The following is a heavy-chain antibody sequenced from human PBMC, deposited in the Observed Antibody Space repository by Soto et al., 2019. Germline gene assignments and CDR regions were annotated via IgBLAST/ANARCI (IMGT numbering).Heavy chain of an antibody. CDR1: GGSFSGYY. V-gene: IGHV4-34*01. D-gene: IGHD4-17*01. CDR2: INHSGST. J-gene: IGHJ4*02. Sequence: PSETLSLTCAVYGGSFSGYYWSWIRQPPGKGLEWIGEINHSGSTNYNPSLKSRVTISVDTSKNQFSLKLSSVTAADTAVYYCARGRGSYGDLYYFDYWGQGTLVTVSS. CDR3: ARGRGSYGDLYYFDY.